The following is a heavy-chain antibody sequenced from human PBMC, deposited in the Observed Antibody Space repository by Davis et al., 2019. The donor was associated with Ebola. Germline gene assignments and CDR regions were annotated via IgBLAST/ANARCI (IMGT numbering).Heavy chain of an antibody. CDR3: AREGFCTGGRCYHNDAFDM. CDR2: INHSGST. Sequence: MPSETLSLTCAVYGGSFSGYYWSWIRQPPGKGLEWIGEINHSGSTNYNPSLKSRVTISVDTSKNQFSLKLNSVTAADTATYYCAREGFCTGGRCYHNDAFDMWGQGTMVTVSS. D-gene: IGHD2-15*01. J-gene: IGHJ3*02. CDR1: GGSFSGYY. V-gene: IGHV4-34*01.